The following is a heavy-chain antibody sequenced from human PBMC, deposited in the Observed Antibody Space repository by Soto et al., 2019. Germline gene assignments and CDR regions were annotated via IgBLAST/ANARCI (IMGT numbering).Heavy chain of an antibody. CDR2: INGGSGNT. CDR1: GFTFTSYA. D-gene: IGHD3-10*01. V-gene: IGHV1-3*01. J-gene: IGHJ4*02. CDR3: ARVPPWGNSAGDYYIQHYDS. Sequence: ASVKVSCKSSGFTFTSYAIHWLRQAPGQRPQWMGWINGGSGNTKYPQDFQGRVTFTRDTFATTAYLELSSLRSEDTAVYYCARVPPWGNSAGDYYIQHYDSWGQGXPVTVYS.